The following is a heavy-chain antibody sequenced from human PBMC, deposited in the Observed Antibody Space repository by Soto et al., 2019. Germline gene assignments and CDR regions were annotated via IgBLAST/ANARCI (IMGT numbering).Heavy chain of an antibody. CDR1: GGSISSGGYY. Sequence: QVQLQESGPGLVKPSQTLSLTCTVSGGSISSGGYYWSWIRQHPGKGLEWIGYIYYSGSTYYNPSLKSRVTISVDTSKNQFSLKLSSVTAADTAVYYCARETSSDQQLADHFDYWGQGTLVTVSS. CDR2: IYYSGST. V-gene: IGHV4-31*03. J-gene: IGHJ4*02. CDR3: ARETSSDQQLADHFDY. D-gene: IGHD6-13*01.